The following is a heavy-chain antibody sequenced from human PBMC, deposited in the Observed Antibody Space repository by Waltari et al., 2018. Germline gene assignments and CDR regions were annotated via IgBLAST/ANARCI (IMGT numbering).Heavy chain of an antibody. CDR3: ARVPHRSTGWLQAPYNFDF. D-gene: IGHD6-19*01. CDR1: GGTFSSYA. Sequence: QVQLVQSGAEVKKPGSSVKVSCKASGGTFSSYAISWVRQAPGQGLEWMGRISVFNGHTNYAQRLQGRVSMTADTSTSTSYMELRSLISDDTAVYYCARVPHRSTGWLQAPYNFDFWGQGTLVTVSS. CDR2: ISVFNGHT. V-gene: IGHV1-18*01. J-gene: IGHJ4*02.